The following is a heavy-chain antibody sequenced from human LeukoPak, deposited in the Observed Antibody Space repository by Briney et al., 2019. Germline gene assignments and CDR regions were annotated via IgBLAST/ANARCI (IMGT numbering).Heavy chain of an antibody. CDR3: ARDGGGSYGMDV. CDR1: GYTFTGYY. J-gene: IGHJ6*02. V-gene: IGHV1-46*01. Sequence: GASVKVSCKASGYTFTGYYMHWVRQAPGQGLEWMGIINPSGGTTNYAQKFQGRVTMSRDTSTSTVYMELSSLRSDDTAVYYCARDGGGSYGMDVWGQGATVTVSS. CDR2: INPSGGTT. D-gene: IGHD5-24*01.